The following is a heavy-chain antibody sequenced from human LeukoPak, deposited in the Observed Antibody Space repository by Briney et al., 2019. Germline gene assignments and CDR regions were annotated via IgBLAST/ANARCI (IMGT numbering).Heavy chain of an antibody. D-gene: IGHD2-15*01. CDR1: GLTFSSYE. Sequence: GGSLSLSCAASGLTFSSYEMNWVRQAPGKGLEWVSYISSSGSTIYYADSVKGRFTISRDNAKNSLYLQMNSLRAEDTAVYYCARDATRLFDYWGQGTLVTVSS. V-gene: IGHV3-48*03. J-gene: IGHJ4*02. CDR3: ARDATRLFDY. CDR2: ISSSGSTI.